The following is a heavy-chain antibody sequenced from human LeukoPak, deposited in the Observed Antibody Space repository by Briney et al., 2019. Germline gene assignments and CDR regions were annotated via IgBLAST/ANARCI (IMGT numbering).Heavy chain of an antibody. CDR2: IIPIFGTA. Sequence: ASVKVSCKASGGTFSSYAISWVRQAPGQGLEWMGGIIPIFGTANYAQKFQGRVTITADESTSTAYMELSSLRSEDTAVYYCARGLDYVWGSYRSYNWFDPWGQGTLVTVSS. V-gene: IGHV1-69*13. J-gene: IGHJ5*02. CDR3: ARGLDYVWGSYRSYNWFDP. D-gene: IGHD3-16*02. CDR1: GGTFSSYA.